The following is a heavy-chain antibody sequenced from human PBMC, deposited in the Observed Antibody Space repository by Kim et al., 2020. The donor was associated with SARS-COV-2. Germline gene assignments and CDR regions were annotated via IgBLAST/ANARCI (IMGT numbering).Heavy chain of an antibody. D-gene: IGHD5-18*01. CDR2: GNT. CDR3: ARDRQQPDY. J-gene: IGHJ4*02. Sequence: GNTKYSRGFQGRVTLTRDTSANTAYVDLSSLASEDTAVYFCARDRQQPDYWGQGTLVTVSS. V-gene: IGHV1-3*01.